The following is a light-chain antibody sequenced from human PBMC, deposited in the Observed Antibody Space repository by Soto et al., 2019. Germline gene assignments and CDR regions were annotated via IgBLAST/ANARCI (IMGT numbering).Light chain of an antibody. CDR2: EVS. Sequence: QSVLTQPASVSGSPGQSITISCTGTSSDVGGYNYVSWYQQHPGKAPKLMIYEVSNRPSGVSNRFSGSKSGNTASLTISVLQAEDEADYYCSSYTTSSTHWVFGGGTKVTVL. V-gene: IGLV2-14*01. J-gene: IGLJ3*02. CDR3: SSYTTSSTHWV. CDR1: SSDVGGYNY.